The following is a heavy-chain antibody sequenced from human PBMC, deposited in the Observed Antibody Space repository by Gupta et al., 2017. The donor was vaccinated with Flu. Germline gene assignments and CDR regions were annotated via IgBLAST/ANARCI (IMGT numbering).Heavy chain of an antibody. CDR2: INYNSVNA. J-gene: IGHJ4*02. CDR1: GFTFSTYV. D-gene: IGHD1-26*01. CDR3: AKGGRYPTSPDY. Sequence: EVQLVESGGGLIQPGGSLRLSCAASGFTFSTYVINWVRQAPGKGLEWVSSINYNSVNAYYADSVKGRFTISRDNSKNTLFLQMSNLRAEYTAVDDCAKGGRYPTSPDYWVQGTLRTVSS. V-gene: IGHV3-23*04.